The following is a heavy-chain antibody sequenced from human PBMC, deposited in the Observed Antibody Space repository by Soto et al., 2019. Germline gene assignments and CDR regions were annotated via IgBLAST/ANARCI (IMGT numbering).Heavy chain of an antibody. D-gene: IGHD3-3*01. V-gene: IGHV1-2*02. CDR3: ARGGGVGVAGSAAFDM. J-gene: IGHJ3*02. CDR2: INPATGAA. CDR1: GYPVTAYY. Sequence: QLHLVQSGAVVKKPGASVTVSCSASGYPVTAYYMHWVRQAPGRGLEWMGGINPATGAAKYTQTFQGRVNMNRDPSTSTVFMELGGLTSGDTAVFYWARGGGVGVAGSAAFDMWGQGTLVTVSS.